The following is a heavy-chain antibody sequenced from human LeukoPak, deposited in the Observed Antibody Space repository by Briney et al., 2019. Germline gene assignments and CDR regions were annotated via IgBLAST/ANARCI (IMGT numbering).Heavy chain of an antibody. CDR1: GGSVSSGSYY. CDR3: ARGLVRGRYDSSGYKGY. CDR2: IYYSGST. Sequence: SETLSLTCTVSGGSVSSGSYYWSWIRQPPGKGLEWIGYIYYSGSTNYNPSLKSRVTISVDTSKNRFSLKLSSVTAADTAVYYCARGLVRGRYDSSGYKGYWGQGTLVTVSS. D-gene: IGHD3-22*01. J-gene: IGHJ4*02. V-gene: IGHV4-61*01.